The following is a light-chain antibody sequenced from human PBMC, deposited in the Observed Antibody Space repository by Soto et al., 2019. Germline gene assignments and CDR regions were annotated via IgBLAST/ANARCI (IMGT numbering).Light chain of an antibody. Sequence: EIVMTQSPATLSVSPGERATLSCMTSQSVTTNLAWYQQKPGQAPRLLIYGSSTRATGLPARFSGSGSGTDFTLTISRLEPEDFAVYYCQQYGSSLWTFGQGTKV. J-gene: IGKJ1*01. CDR1: QSVTTN. CDR2: GSS. V-gene: IGKV3-15*01. CDR3: QQYGSSLWT.